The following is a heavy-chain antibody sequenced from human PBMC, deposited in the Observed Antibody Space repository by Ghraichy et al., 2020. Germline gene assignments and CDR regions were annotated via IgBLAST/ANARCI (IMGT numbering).Heavy chain of an antibody. J-gene: IGHJ6*02. CDR1: GGSISSGSYY. Sequence: SETLSLTCTVSGGSISSGSYYWSWIRQPAGKGLEWIGRIYTSGSTNYNPSLKSRVTISVDTSKNQFSLKLSSVTAADTAVYYCAREGTWSAPRGPCMDVWGQGTTVTVSS. V-gene: IGHV4-61*02. D-gene: IGHD1-1*01. CDR3: AREGTWSAPRGPCMDV. CDR2: IYTSGST.